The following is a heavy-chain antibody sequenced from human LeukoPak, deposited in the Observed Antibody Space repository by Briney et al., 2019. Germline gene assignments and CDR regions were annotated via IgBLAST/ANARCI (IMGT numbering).Heavy chain of an antibody. Sequence: GVSLRLSCAASGFTFSSYAMSWVRQAPGKGLEWVSAISGSGGSTYYADSVKGRFTISRDNSKNTLYLQMNSLRAEDTAVYYCAKALENWGPYYYYGMDVWGQGTTVTVSS. V-gene: IGHV3-23*01. CDR3: AKALENWGPYYYYGMDV. CDR1: GFTFSSYA. D-gene: IGHD7-27*01. J-gene: IGHJ6*02. CDR2: ISGSGGST.